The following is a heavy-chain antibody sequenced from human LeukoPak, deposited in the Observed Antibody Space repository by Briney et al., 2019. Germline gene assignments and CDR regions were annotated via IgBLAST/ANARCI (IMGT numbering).Heavy chain of an antibody. CDR1: GYTFTSYG. CDR3: ARGKIGDIVVVPAAIFSGWFDP. CDR2: IYPGDSDT. J-gene: IGHJ5*02. V-gene: IGHV5-51*01. D-gene: IGHD2-2*01. Sequence: KVSCKASGYTFTSYGISWVRQMPGKGLEWMGIIYPGDSDTRYSPSFQGQVTISADKSISTAYLQWSSLKASDTATYYCARGKIGDIVVVPAAIFSGWFDPWGQGTLVTVSS.